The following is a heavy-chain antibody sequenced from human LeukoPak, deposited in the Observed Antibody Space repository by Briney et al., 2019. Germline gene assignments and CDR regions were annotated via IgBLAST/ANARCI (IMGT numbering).Heavy chain of an antibody. CDR3: AREAADLKAFDI. D-gene: IGHD6-13*01. CDR2: TYSRSKWYN. V-gene: IGHV6-1*01. J-gene: IGHJ3*02. Sequence: SQTLSLTCAISGDSVSSNSASWNWIRQSPSRGLEWLARTYSRSKWYNDYAVSVKGRIDINPDTSKNQFSLQLKSVTPEDTAVYYCAREAADLKAFDIWGQGTMVTVSS. CDR1: GDSVSSNSAS.